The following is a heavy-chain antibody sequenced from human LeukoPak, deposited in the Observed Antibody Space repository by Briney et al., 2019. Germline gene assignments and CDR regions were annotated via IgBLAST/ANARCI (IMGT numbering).Heavy chain of an antibody. CDR2: IIPIFGAA. J-gene: IGHJ3*02. D-gene: IGHD3-22*01. Sequence: SVKVSCKASGGTFSSYAISWVRQAPGQGLEWMGGIIPIFGAAKYAQKFQGRVTITADESTSTAYMELSSLRSEDTAVYYCAREFREGYYDSSGYRDAFDIWGQGTMVTVSS. V-gene: IGHV1-69*13. CDR3: AREFREGYYDSSGYRDAFDI. CDR1: GGTFSSYA.